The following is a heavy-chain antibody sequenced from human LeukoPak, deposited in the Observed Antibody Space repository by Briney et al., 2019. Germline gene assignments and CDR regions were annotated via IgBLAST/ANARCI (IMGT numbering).Heavy chain of an antibody. CDR2: IRYDGSNK. D-gene: IGHD5-18*01. V-gene: IGHV3-30*02. J-gene: IGHJ4*02. CDR1: GFTFSTYG. Sequence: GGSLRLSCAASGFTFSTYGMHWVRQAPGKGLEWVTFIRYDGSNKYYADSVKGRFTISRDNSKNTLYLQMNSLRAEDTAVYYCARDRGSGVGYGRDYWGQGTLVTVSS. CDR3: ARDRGSGVGYGRDY.